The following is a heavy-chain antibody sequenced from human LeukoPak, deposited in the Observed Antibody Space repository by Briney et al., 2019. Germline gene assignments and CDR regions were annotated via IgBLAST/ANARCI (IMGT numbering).Heavy chain of an antibody. V-gene: IGHV1-8*01. CDR2: MNPNSGNT. J-gene: IGHJ4*02. CDR1: GYTFTSYD. D-gene: IGHD3-10*01. CDR3: ARVSPMVRGVITY. Sequence: ASVKVSCKASGYTFTSYDINWVRQAPGQGLKGLGWMNPNSGNTGYAQKFQGRVTMTRNTSISTAYMELSSLRSEDTAVYYCARVSPMVRGVITYWGQGTLVTVSS.